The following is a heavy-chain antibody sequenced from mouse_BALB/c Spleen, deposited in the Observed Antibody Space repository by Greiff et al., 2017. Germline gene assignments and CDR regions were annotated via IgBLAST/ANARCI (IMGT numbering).Heavy chain of an antibody. V-gene: IGHV1S135*01. CDR1: GYAFTSYN. CDR2: IDPYNGGT. CDR3: ARSRPTMITAFAY. D-gene: IGHD2-4*01. J-gene: IGHJ3*01. Sequence: EVQLQQSGPELVKPGASVKVSCKASGYAFTSYNMYWVKQSHGKSLEWIGYIDPYNGGTSYNQKFKGKATLTVDKSSSTAYMQLNSLTSEDSAVYYCARSRPTMITAFAYWGQGTLVTVSA.